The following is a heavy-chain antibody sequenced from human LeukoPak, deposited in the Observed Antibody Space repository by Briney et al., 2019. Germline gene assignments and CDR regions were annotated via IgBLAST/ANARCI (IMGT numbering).Heavy chain of an antibody. CDR3: AGQTDYYFDY. V-gene: IGHV4-39*01. Sequence: SETLSLTCTVSGGSISSSRYYWGWIRQPPGKGLEWIGSMYYSGSTYYNPSLKSRLTISVDTSKNQFSLKLSSVTAADTAVYYCAGQTDYYFDYWGQGTLVTVSS. CDR2: MYYSGST. J-gene: IGHJ4*02. D-gene: IGHD2-21*02. CDR1: GGSISSSRYY.